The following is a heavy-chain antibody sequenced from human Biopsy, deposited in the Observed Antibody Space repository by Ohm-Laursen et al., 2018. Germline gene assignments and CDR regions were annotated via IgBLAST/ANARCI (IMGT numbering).Heavy chain of an antibody. CDR1: GKTFSDYQ. Sequence: TLSLTCAVFGKTFSDYQWSWIRQPPGKGLKWIGQINQAGTTNYNPSLKSRVSISADASKYEFSLRLTSVTAADTAVYLCGNEVHGRDYWGLGAPVTVSS. CDR2: INQAGTT. D-gene: IGHD2-15*01. J-gene: IGHJ4*02. V-gene: IGHV4-34*08. CDR3: GNEVHGRDY.